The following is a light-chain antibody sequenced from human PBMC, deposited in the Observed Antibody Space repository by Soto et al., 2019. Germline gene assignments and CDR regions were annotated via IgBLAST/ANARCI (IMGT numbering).Light chain of an antibody. CDR2: GVS. CDR3: QQGHDWPLT. Sequence: EIVMTQSPATLSVSPGERDTLSCRASQSISGELAWYQQRPGQPPRLLIYGVSTRSTGVPDRFRGSGSVSDFTLTISGLQSEDFAVYYGQQGHDWPLTFGQGTRLDI. CDR1: QSISGE. J-gene: IGKJ2*01. V-gene: IGKV3-15*01.